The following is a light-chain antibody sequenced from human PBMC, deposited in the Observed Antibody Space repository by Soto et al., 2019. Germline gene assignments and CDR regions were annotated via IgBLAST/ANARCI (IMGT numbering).Light chain of an antibody. CDR2: GAS. V-gene: IGKV1-9*01. CDR3: QQLNAYPLT. CDR1: QGISSY. Sequence: DIQLTSVPSFLAASVADRVFSTCRASQGISSYLAWFQQKPGRAPNLPIYGASTLQSGVPSRFSGSGSGTDFTLTISNLQPEDFATYYCQQLNAYPLTFGQGTRLEI. J-gene: IGKJ5*01.